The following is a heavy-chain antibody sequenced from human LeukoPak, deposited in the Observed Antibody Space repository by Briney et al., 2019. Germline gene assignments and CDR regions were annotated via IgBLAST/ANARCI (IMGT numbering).Heavy chain of an antibody. Sequence: PGGSLRLSCAVSGFIFTNFWMSWVRQATGRGLEWVANIHPEGNEKYHVESVKGRFTISRDNTKNLLFLQMNGLRVEDTAVYYCARGDAFSGDHWGQGTLVTVSS. CDR3: ARGDAFSGDH. CDR1: GFIFTNFW. V-gene: IGHV3-7*04. CDR2: IHPEGNEK. J-gene: IGHJ4*02.